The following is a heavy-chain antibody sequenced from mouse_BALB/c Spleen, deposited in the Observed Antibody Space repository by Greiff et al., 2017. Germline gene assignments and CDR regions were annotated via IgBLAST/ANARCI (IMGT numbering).Heavy chain of an antibody. CDR2: IDPANGNT. CDR1: GFNIKDYY. V-gene: IGHV14-1*02. Sequence: VQLQQSGAELVRPGALVKLSCKASGFNIKDYYMHWVKQRPEQGLEWIGRIDPANGNTKYDPKFQGKATITADTSSNTAYLQLSSLTSEDTAVYYCARSRTTAPCFDYWGEGTLVTVSA. D-gene: IGHD1-2*01. CDR3: ARSRTTAPCFDY. J-gene: IGHJ3*01.